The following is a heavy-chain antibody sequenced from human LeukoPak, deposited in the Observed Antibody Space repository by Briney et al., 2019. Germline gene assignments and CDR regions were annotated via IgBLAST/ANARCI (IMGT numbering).Heavy chain of an antibody. CDR2: ISGSGGST. V-gene: IGHV3-23*01. Sequence: GGSLRLPCAASGFTFSSYAMSWVRQAPGKGLEWVSAISGSGGSTYYADSVKGRFTISRDNSKNTLYLQMNSLRAEDTAVYCCAKTCSASTYYYYYMDVWGKGTTVTVSS. J-gene: IGHJ6*03. D-gene: IGHD3-10*02. CDR3: AKTCSASTYYYYYMDV. CDR1: GFTFSSYA.